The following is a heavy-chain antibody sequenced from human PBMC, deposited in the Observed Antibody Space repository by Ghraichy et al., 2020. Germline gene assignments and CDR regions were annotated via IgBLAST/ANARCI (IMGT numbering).Heavy chain of an antibody. CDR1: GYIFSSYG. Sequence: GESLNISCAGSGYIFSSYGMHWVRQAPGKGLEWVAVIWYDGSHEYYADSVKGRFTISRDNSKNTLYLQMNSLRAEDMAMYYCARDGDYWGQGTLVTVSS. CDR2: IWYDGSHE. V-gene: IGHV3-33*01. CDR3: ARDGDY. J-gene: IGHJ4*02.